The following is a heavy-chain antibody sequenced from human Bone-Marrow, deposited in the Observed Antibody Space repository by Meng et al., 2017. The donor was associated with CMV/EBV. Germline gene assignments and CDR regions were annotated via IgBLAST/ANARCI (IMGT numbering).Heavy chain of an antibody. CDR2: ISGYNDHT. Sequence: QVTLVQSVAGVKKPGASVKVTCKTSGFSFSNHGITWVRQAPGQGLEWMGWISGYNDHTNYAQKFQGRVTLTTDTSTATAYMEVTSLRSDDTAMYYCARLAYGANYIDSWGQGTLVTVSS. CDR1: GFSFSNHG. J-gene: IGHJ4*02. D-gene: IGHD4/OR15-4a*01. V-gene: IGHV1-18*01. CDR3: ARLAYGANYIDS.